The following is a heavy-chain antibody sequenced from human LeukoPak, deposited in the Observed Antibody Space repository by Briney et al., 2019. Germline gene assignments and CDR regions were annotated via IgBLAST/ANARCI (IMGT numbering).Heavy chain of an antibody. J-gene: IGHJ4*02. D-gene: IGHD1-14*01. CDR2: INPDGTST. Sequence: GGSLRLSCAAPGFTFSDYWMHWVRQAPGKGPAWVSRINPDGTSTSYADSVKGRFTISRDNAENTLYLQISSVRAEDTAVYYCARDMWGTCDYWGQGTLVTVSS. CDR3: ARDMWGTCDY. V-gene: IGHV3-74*01. CDR1: GFTFSDYW.